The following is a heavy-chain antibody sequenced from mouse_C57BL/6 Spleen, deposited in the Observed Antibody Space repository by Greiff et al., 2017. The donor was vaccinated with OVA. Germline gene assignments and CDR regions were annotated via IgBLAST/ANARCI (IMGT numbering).Heavy chain of an antibody. J-gene: IGHJ4*01. CDR3: AGGAWLPYYAMDY. CDR2: IDPNSGGT. Sequence: QVQLQQPGAELVKPGASVKLSCKASGYTFTSYWMHWVKQRPGRGLEWIGRIDPNSGGTKYNEKFKSKATLTVDKPSSTAYMQRSSLTSEDSAVYDCAGGAWLPYYAMDYWGQGTSVTVSS. CDR1: GYTFTSYW. D-gene: IGHD2-2*01. V-gene: IGHV1-72*01.